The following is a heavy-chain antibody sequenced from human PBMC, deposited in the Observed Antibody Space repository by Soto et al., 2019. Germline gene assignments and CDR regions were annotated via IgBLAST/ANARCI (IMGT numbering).Heavy chain of an antibody. CDR3: AREGYGSCWAGVFDI. Sequence: QAQLVESGGGVVQPGRSLRLSCAASGVTFSNYWMHWVRQAPGKGLEWVAGISVDGGSQHYPDAVKGRLTVSRDNSKTTWYLEMKAEDTAVYYCAREGYGSCWAGVFDIWGQGTMVTVSS. J-gene: IGHJ3*02. D-gene: IGHD6-19*01. CDR1: GVTFSNYW. V-gene: IGHV3-30-3*01. CDR2: ISVDGGSQ.